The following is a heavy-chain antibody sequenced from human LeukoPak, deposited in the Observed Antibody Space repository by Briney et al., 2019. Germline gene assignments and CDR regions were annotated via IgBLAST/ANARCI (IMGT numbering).Heavy chain of an antibody. CDR1: GYTFTSYY. CDR2: INPSGGST. D-gene: IGHD3-9*01. V-gene: IGHV1-46*01. J-gene: IGHJ4*02. CDR3: ARESVGYYDILTDY. Sequence: GASVKVSCKASGYTFTSYYMHWVRQAPGQGLEWMGIINPSGGSTSYAQKFQGRVTMTRDMSTSTAYMELRSLRSDDTAVYYCARESVGYYDILTDYWGQGTLVTVSS.